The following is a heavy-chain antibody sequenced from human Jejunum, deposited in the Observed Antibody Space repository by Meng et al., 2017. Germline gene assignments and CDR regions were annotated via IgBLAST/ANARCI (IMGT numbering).Heavy chain of an antibody. D-gene: IGHD4/OR15-4a*01. CDR3: ARRAVGARGWIDP. CDR2: VYDNGNT. Sequence: QVQVQESGPGLVKPSETLSLPCPVSVDSSSGPYWNWIRQPTGKGLEWIGCVYDNGNTNYNPSLKSRATMSLDTSKNQFSLRLSSVTAEDTAVYYCARRAVGARGWIDPWGQGTLVTVSS. V-gene: IGHV4-59*11. J-gene: IGHJ5*02. CDR1: VDSSSGPY.